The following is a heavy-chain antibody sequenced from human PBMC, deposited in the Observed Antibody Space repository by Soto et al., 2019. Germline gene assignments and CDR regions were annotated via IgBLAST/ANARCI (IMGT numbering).Heavy chain of an antibody. Sequence: QVQLQESGPGLVKPSQTLSLTCTVSGGSINRGGYFWSWIRQTPGKGLEWIGHIYNSGTTYTNPSLNSRATISGDTSPNLFSLNLRSVTAADTAIYYCARGPSADKVDYWGQGTLVTVST. J-gene: IGHJ4*02. CDR1: GGSINRGGYF. V-gene: IGHV4-30-4*01. CDR2: IYNSGTT. D-gene: IGHD3-3*01. CDR3: ARGPSADKVDY.